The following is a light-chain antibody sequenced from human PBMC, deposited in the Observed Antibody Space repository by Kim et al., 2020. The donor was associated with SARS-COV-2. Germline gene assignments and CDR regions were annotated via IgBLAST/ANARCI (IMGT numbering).Light chain of an antibody. J-gene: IGKJ2*01. CDR3: QQYGDSPVT. CDR2: GAS. Sequence: LSPGERATLSCRASQSVSSSSVAWYQQTPGQAPRLLIYGASSRATGIPDSFSGGGAGTDFTLTISRLEPDDFAVYYCQQYGDSPVTFGQGTKLEI. V-gene: IGKV3-20*01. CDR1: QSVSSSS.